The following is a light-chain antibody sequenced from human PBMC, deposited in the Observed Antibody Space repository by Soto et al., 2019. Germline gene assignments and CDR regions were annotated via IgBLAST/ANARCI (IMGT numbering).Light chain of an antibody. V-gene: IGKV1-39*01. CDR3: HQTYNSPFT. CDR1: QSISSS. CDR2: AAS. Sequence: DIQMTQSPSSLSASVGDRVTITCRASQSISSSLNWYQLKPGQAPKLLIYAASSVQSGVPSSFSGRGSGTDFTLTISSLQLEDFATYYCHQTYNSPFTFGGGTTVEIK. J-gene: IGKJ4*01.